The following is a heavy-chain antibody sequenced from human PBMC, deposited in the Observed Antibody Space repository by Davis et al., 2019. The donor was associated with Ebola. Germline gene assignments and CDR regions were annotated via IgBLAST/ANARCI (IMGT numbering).Heavy chain of an antibody. Sequence: GESLKISCAASGFTFSSYGMHWVRQAPGKGLEWVAVISYDGSNKYYADSVKGRFTISRDNSKNTLYLQMNSLRAEDTAVYYCARERGYYYGSGSYYRNGYFDYWGQGTLATVSS. CDR2: ISYDGSNK. D-gene: IGHD3-10*01. CDR1: GFTFSSYG. CDR3: ARERGYYYGSGSYYRNGYFDY. V-gene: IGHV3-30*03. J-gene: IGHJ4*02.